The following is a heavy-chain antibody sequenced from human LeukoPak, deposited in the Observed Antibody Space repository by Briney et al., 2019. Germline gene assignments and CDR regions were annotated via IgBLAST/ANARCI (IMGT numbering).Heavy chain of an antibody. CDR3: ASGQNGYAYSSVDY. V-gene: IGHV1-2*02. CDR1: GYTFTSYG. Sequence: VASVKVSCKASGYTFTSYGISWVRQAPGQGLEWMGWINPNSGGTNYAQKFQGRVTMTRDTSISTAYMELSRLRSDDTAVYYCASGQNGYAYSSVDYWGQGTLVTVSS. CDR2: INPNSGGT. J-gene: IGHJ4*02. D-gene: IGHD6-25*01.